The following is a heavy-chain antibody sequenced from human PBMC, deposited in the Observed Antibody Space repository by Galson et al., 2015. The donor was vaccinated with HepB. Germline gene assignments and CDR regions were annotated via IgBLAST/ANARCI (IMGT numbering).Heavy chain of an antibody. Sequence: QSGAEVKKPGESLKIACTGSRELLRNYWIGWVRQQPGKGLEWMGIIYPRDSATRYSPSFQGQITISADESINPAYLQWSSLKVSDTAIYYCVRQVVEAANLEYWGQGTLVTVSS. J-gene: IGHJ4*02. V-gene: IGHV5-51*01. CDR2: IYPRDSAT. CDR1: RELLRNYW. CDR3: VRQVVEAANLEY. D-gene: IGHD2-15*01.